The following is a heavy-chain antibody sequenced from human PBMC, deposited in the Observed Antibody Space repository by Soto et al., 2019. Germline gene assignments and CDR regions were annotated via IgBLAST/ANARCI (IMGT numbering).Heavy chain of an antibody. Sequence: SETLSLTCTVSSGSISSYYWSWIRQPPGKGLEWIGYIYYSGSTNYNPSLKSRVTISVDTSKNQFSLKLSSVTAADTAVYYCARVLLWFGANPDTTYNWFDPWGQGTLVTVSS. J-gene: IGHJ5*02. CDR1: SGSISSYY. CDR3: ARVLLWFGANPDTTYNWFDP. CDR2: IYYSGST. D-gene: IGHD3-10*01. V-gene: IGHV4-59*01.